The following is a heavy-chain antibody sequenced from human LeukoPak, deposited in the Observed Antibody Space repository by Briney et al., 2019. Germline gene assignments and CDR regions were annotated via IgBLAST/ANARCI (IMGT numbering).Heavy chain of an antibody. V-gene: IGHV4-31*03. CDR2: IYYSGST. CDR3: AREGTVVTLFDY. Sequence: SETLSLTCTVSGGSISSGGYYWSWIRQHPGKGLEWIGYIYYSGSTYYNPSLKSRVTISVDTSKNQFSLKLSSVTAADTAVYYCAREGTVVTLFDYWGQGTLVTVSS. J-gene: IGHJ4*02. CDR1: GGSISSGGYY. D-gene: IGHD4-23*01.